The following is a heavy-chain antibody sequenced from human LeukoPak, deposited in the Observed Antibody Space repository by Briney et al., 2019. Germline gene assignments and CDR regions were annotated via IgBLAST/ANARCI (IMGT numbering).Heavy chain of an antibody. D-gene: IGHD3-16*01. V-gene: IGHV3-11*03. CDR2: ISSGTINHS. Sequence: PGGSLRLSCKASGFIFGDYYMNWIRQAPGKGLECLSYISSGTINHSNYADSVKGRFTISRDNAKNSLYLQMNSLRAEDTAVYFWAGAQGGGGITYYFDYWGQGTLVTVSS. CDR1: GFIFGDYY. CDR3: AGAQGGGGITYYFDY. J-gene: IGHJ4*02.